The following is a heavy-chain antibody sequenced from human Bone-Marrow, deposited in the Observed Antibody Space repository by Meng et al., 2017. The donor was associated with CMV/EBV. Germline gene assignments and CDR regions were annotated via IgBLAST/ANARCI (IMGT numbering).Heavy chain of an antibody. Sequence: HVQLVLAGGEVKQPGSSVKVFCKASGYTFTSHGISWVRQAHGQGLEWMGWICAYNGNTNYAQKLQGRVTMTTDTSTSTAYMELRSLRSDDTAVYYCARVGWLVPSSGFDYWGQGTLVTVSS. CDR2: ICAYNGNT. D-gene: IGHD6-19*01. CDR3: ARVGWLVPSSGFDY. CDR1: GYTFTSHG. V-gene: IGHV1-18*01. J-gene: IGHJ4*02.